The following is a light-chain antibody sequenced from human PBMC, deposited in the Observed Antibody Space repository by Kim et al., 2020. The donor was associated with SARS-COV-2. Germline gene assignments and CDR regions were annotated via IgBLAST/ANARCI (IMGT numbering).Light chain of an antibody. CDR1: QSISSW. CDR2: DAC. J-gene: IGKJ2*01. CDR3: QQYNSYSTT. V-gene: IGKV1-5*01. Sequence: DRVTITCRASQSISSWLAWYQQKPGKAPKLLIYDACSLESGVPSRFSGSGSGTEFTLTISSLQPDDFATYYCQQYNSYSTTFGQGTKLEI.